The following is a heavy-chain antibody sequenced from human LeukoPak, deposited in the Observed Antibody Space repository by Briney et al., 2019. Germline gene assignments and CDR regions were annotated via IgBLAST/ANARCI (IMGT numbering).Heavy chain of an antibody. D-gene: IGHD3-22*01. J-gene: IGHJ4*02. CDR3: ARSTGSYYDSSGVAAH. CDR2: IGGSGGST. V-gene: IGHV3-23*01. CDR1: RVTFSSYA. Sequence: PGGSLRLSCAPSRVTFSSYAMSWVRQAPGKGLEWISSIGGSGGSTYYADSVRGRFTISRDNSKNTLYLQMNSLRAEDTAVYYCARSTGSYYDSSGVAAHWGQGTLVTVSS.